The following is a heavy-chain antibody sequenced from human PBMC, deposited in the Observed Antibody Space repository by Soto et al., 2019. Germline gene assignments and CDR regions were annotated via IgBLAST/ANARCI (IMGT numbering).Heavy chain of an antibody. D-gene: IGHD4-17*01. CDR3: ARCPSYGDRYFDY. Sequence: GGSMRLSCAASGFTFSSYGMHWVRQAPGKGLEWVAVIWYDGSNKYYADSVKGRFTISRDNSKNTLYLQMNSLRAEDTAVYYCARCPSYGDRYFDYWGQGTLGTVSS. CDR2: IWYDGSNK. CDR1: GFTFSSYG. V-gene: IGHV3-33*01. J-gene: IGHJ4*02.